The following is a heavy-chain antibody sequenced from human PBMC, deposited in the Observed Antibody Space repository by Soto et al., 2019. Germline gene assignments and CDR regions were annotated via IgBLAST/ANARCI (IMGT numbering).Heavy chain of an antibody. CDR3: SRGVLA. V-gene: IGHV4-30-2*01. J-gene: IGHJ5*02. CDR2: ISPFGTP. D-gene: IGHD2-8*01. CDR1: GASVSSGGYS. Sequence: QVQLKESGATRVRPSQTLSLTCSVAGASVSSGGYSWSWTRQPPGKGLEWIGIISPFGTPDYNPSLKSRVTISVDRSKNHISLELSSVTAADTAVYYCSRGVLAWGPGTLVTVSS.